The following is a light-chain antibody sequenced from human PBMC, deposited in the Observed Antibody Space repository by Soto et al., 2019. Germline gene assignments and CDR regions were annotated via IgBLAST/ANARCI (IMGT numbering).Light chain of an antibody. CDR2: LEGSGSY. J-gene: IGLJ1*01. CDR1: SGHSSYI. V-gene: IGLV4-60*02. Sequence: QSVLTQSSSASASLGSSVSLTCTLSSGHSSYIIAWHQQQPRKAPRYLMKLEGSGSYNKGSGVPDRFSGSSSGADRYLTISNLQFEDEADYYCETWDSNTYVFGTGTKVTVL. CDR3: ETWDSNTYV.